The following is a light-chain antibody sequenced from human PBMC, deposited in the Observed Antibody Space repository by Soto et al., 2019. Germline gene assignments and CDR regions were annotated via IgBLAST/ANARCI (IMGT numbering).Light chain of an antibody. V-gene: IGLV1-51*01. Sequence: QSVLTQPPSVSAAPGQEVTISCSGSSSNIGNNYVSWYQQLPGTAPKLLIYDVNKRPSGIPDRFSGSKSGTSATLGITGLQTGDEADYYCGTWDSSLSAGVFGGGTKLTVL. CDR2: DVN. J-gene: IGLJ2*01. CDR3: GTWDSSLSAGV. CDR1: SSNIGNNY.